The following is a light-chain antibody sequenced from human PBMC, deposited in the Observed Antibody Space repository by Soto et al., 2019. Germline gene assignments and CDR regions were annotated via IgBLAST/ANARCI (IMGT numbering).Light chain of an antibody. J-gene: IGLJ2*01. CDR2: GNS. CDR3: QSYDSSLSGYVV. Sequence: QSVLTQPPSVSGAPGQRVTISCTGSSSNIGAGYDVHWYQPLPGTAPKLLIYGNSNRPSGVPDRCSGSKSGTSASLAITGLQAEDEADYYCQSYDSSLSGYVVFGGGTKLTVL. CDR1: SSNIGAGYD. V-gene: IGLV1-40*01.